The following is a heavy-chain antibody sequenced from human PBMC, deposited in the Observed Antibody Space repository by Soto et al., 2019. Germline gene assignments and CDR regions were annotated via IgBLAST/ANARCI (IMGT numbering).Heavy chain of an antibody. CDR2: IFGNGDGT. V-gene: IGHV3-23*01. Sequence: GGSLRLSCVATGFSFRNYAMNWVRQAPGKGLEWVSGIFGNGDGTYYADSVKGRFTIARDNSNNTLYLQMKSLRVEDTAVYYCEKDDNHSDSFSGFDYWGQGTQVTVYS. CDR1: GFSFRNYA. CDR3: EKDDNHSDSFSGFDY. D-gene: IGHD6-25*01. J-gene: IGHJ4*02.